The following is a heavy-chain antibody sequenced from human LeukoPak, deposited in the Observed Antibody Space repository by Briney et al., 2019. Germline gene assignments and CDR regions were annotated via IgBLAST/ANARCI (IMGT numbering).Heavy chain of an antibody. V-gene: IGHV5-10-1*01. D-gene: IGHD2-2*01. CDR1: GYRFTNYW. CDR2: IDPRGSYT. Sequence: GASLEISLKGPGYRFTNYWLSWGRPRPGKGLGGGGRIDPRGSYTNYSPSFQGHVTISADKSISTAYLQWSSLKASDTAMYYCARLTVVVPAAHYYYYGMDVWGKGTTVTVSS. CDR3: ARLTVVVPAAHYYYYGMDV. J-gene: IGHJ6*04.